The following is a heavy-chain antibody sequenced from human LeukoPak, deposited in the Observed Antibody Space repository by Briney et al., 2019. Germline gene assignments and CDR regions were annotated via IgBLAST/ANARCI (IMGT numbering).Heavy chain of an antibody. V-gene: IGHV3-48*03. D-gene: IGHD3-22*01. CDR3: AKDAGATMIIVVNYFDW. J-gene: IGHJ4*02. Sequence: PGGSLRLSCAASGFTFSSYEMNWVRQAPGKGLEWVSYISSSGSTTYYAGSVKGRFTISRDNSKNTLYLQMNSLTAEDTAIYYCAKDAGATMIIVVNYFDWWGQGTLVTVSS. CDR1: GFTFSSYE. CDR2: ISSSGSTT.